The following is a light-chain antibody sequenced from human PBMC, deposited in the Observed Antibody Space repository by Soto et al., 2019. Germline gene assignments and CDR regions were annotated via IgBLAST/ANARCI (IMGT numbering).Light chain of an antibody. V-gene: IGLV2-8*01. CDR3: SSFAGGGNPVL. Sequence: QYALTQPPSASGSLGQSVTISCTGTSGNVGGYNYVAWHQQHPGKAPKVMIYEVTKRPPGVPDRFSGSKSGNTASLTVSGLQAEDEADYYCSSFAGGGNPVLLGGGTKVTAL. CDR1: SGNVGGYNY. J-gene: IGLJ2*01. CDR2: EVT.